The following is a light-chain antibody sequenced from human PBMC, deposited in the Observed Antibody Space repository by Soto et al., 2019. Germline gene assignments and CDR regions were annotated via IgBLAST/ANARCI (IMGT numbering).Light chain of an antibody. CDR1: SSDVGAYNY. J-gene: IGLJ1*01. CDR3: TSHAGTINFPYI. V-gene: IGLV2-8*01. Sequence: QPVRAQPTSASVSPGHSVTISCTGTSSDVGAYNYVSWYQHHPGKAPKLLVYEVNKRPSGVPDRFSGSKSGNTASLTVSGLQAEDEADYYCTSHAGTINFPYIFGTGTKVTVL. CDR2: EVN.